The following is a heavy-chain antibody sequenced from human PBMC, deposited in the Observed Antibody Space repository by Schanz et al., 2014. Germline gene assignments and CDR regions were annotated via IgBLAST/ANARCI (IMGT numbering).Heavy chain of an antibody. V-gene: IGHV3-30*19. J-gene: IGHJ6*03. CDR3: ANGPWFSYYMDV. CDR1: GFTFSSYA. CDR2: VPFDGSQK. Sequence: VHLVESGGGLVQPGRSLRLSCVASGFTFSSYALHWVRQAPGKGLEWVAFVPFDGSQKFYADSVKGRFTISGDSTKYTVYPAITSLKAGATHVYYSANGPWFSYYMDVWGNGTTVTVSS. D-gene: IGHD3-10*01.